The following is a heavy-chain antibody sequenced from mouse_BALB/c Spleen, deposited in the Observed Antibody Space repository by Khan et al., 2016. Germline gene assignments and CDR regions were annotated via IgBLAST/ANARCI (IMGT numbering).Heavy chain of an antibody. D-gene: IGHD2-3*01. CDR1: GYTFTNYG. CDR3: AVRRGYLSAMDY. V-gene: IGHV9-1*02. Sequence: QIQLVQSGPELKKPGETVKISCKASGYTFTNYGMNWVKQAPGKGLKWMGWINTYTGEPTYADDFKGRFAFSLETSASTAYLQINNLKDEDMATYFCAVRRGYLSAMDYWGQGTSVTVSS. J-gene: IGHJ4*01. CDR2: INTYTGEP.